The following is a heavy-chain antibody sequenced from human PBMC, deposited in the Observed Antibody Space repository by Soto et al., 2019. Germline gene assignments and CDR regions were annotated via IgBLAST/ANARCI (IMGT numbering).Heavy chain of an antibody. CDR3: EAPGYSFGYHVDD. Sequence: WDSLKISCKGSGYTFTSYWITWVRQMPGKGLEWMGRIDPSDSSTNYSPSFQGHVTMSTDKSITTAHLQWSSLKVSDTAMYYCEAPGYSFGYHVDDWGQGTQATV. J-gene: IGHJ4*02. CDR2: IDPSDSST. V-gene: IGHV5-10-1*01. D-gene: IGHD5-18*01. CDR1: GYTFTSYW.